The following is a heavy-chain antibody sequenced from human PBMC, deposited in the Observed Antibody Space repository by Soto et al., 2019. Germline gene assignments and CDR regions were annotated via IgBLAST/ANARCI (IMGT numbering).Heavy chain of an antibody. CDR2: IYPGDSDT. CDR1: GYSFTRYL. J-gene: IGHJ6*03. Sequence: GEALKISCKGSGYSFTRYLIGWVRPMPGKGLEWMGIIYPGDSDTRYGPSFQGQVTISADKSISTAYLQWSSLKASDTAMYYCARLATYYYYYMDVWGKGTTVTVSS. D-gene: IGHD5-12*01. CDR3: ARLATYYYYYMDV. V-gene: IGHV5-51*01.